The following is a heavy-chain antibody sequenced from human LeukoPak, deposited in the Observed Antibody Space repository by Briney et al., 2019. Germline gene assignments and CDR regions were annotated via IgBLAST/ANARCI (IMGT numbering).Heavy chain of an antibody. D-gene: IGHD1-7*01. V-gene: IGHV1-69*08. CDR2: IIPMFNTA. J-gene: IGHJ4*02. CDR3: AREARTSNWNSVPYLDY. CDR1: GGTFSSYS. Sequence: SVKVSCKASGGTFSSYSFTWVRQAPGQGLEWMGRIIPMFNTANYAQDFQGRITITADKSASTAYMELITLRSEDTAVYYCAREARTSNWNSVPYLDYWGQGTLITVSS.